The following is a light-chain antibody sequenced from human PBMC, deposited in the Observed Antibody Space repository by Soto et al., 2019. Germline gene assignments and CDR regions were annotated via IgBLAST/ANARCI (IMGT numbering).Light chain of an antibody. CDR2: GAS. CDR1: QSVSSSY. Sequence: EIGFTPYPGPLSLSPGERATLSCRASQSVSSSYLAWYQQKPGQAPRLLIYGASSRATGIPDRFSGSGSGTDFTLTISRLEPEDFAVYYCQQYGSSPGTFGQGTKVDIK. CDR3: QQYGSSPGT. V-gene: IGKV3-20*01. J-gene: IGKJ1*01.